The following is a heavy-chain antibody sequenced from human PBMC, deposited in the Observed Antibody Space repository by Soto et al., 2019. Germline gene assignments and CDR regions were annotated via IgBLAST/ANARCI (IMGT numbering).Heavy chain of an antibody. D-gene: IGHD3-10*01. CDR2: IYYSGST. V-gene: IGHV4-59*01. Sequence: TSETLSLTCTVSGGSISSYYWSWIRQPPGKGLEWIGYIYYSGSTNYNPSLKSRVTISVDTSKNQFSLKLSSVTAADTAVYYCARERYYYGSGSYYRAFDYWGQGTLVTVSS. CDR1: GGSISSYY. CDR3: ARERYYYGSGSYYRAFDY. J-gene: IGHJ4*02.